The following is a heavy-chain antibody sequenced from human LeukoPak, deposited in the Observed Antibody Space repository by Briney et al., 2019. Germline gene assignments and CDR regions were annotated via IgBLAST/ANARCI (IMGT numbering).Heavy chain of an antibody. V-gene: IGHV4-31*03. Sequence: PSETLSLTCTVSGGSISSGDYYWSWIRQHPGKGLEWIGYIYYSGSTYYNPSLKSRVTISVDTSKNQFSLKLNSVTAADTAVYYCARDPSSGWSTFDYWGQGTLVTVSS. J-gene: IGHJ4*02. CDR2: IYYSGST. D-gene: IGHD6-19*01. CDR3: ARDPSSGWSTFDY. CDR1: GGSISSGDYY.